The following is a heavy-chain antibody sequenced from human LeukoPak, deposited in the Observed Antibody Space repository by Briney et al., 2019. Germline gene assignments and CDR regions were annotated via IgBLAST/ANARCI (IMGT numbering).Heavy chain of an antibody. D-gene: IGHD6-13*01. Sequence: GGSLRLSCAASGFTFSSYAMSWVRQAPGKGLEWVSAISGSGGSTYYADSVKGRFTISRDNSKNTLYLQMNSLRAEDTAVYYCARESSFYTSSTEGYFDYWGQGTRVTVSS. CDR3: ARESSFYTSSTEGYFDY. CDR1: GFTFSSYA. J-gene: IGHJ4*02. V-gene: IGHV3-23*01. CDR2: ISGSGGST.